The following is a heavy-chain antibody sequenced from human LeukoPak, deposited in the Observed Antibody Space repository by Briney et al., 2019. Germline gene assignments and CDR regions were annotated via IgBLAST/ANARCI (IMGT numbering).Heavy chain of an antibody. CDR1: GGSISSGSDY. CDR2: IYTSGST. D-gene: IGHD6-13*01. Sequence: SQTLSLTCTVSGGSISSGSDYWSWIRQPAGKGLEWIGRIYTSGSTNYNPSLKSRVTISVDTSKNQFSLKLSSVTAADTAVYYCARENSSSWYGGRYYFDYWGQGTLVTVSS. CDR3: ARENSSSWYGGRYYFDY. J-gene: IGHJ4*02. V-gene: IGHV4-61*02.